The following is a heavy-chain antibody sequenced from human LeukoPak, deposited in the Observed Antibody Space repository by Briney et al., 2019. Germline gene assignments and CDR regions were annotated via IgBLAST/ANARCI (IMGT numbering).Heavy chain of an antibody. J-gene: IGHJ4*02. CDR2: IYYSGST. CDR1: GGSISSSSYY. Sequence: SETLSLTCTVSGGSISSSSYYWSWIRQPPGKGLEWIGYIYYSGSTNYNPSLKSQVTISVDTSKNQFSLKLSSVTAADTAVYYCARSELLWFGGVNSGFDYWGQGTLVTVSS. V-gene: IGHV4-61*01. CDR3: ARSELLWFGGVNSGFDY. D-gene: IGHD3-10*01.